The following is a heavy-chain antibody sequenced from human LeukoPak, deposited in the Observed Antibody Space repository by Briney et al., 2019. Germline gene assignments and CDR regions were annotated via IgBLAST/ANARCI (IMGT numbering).Heavy chain of an antibody. Sequence: ASVKVSCKASGYTFTGYYMHWVRQAPGQGLEWMGWISAYNGNTNYAQKLQGRVTMTTDTSTSTAYMELRSLRSDDTAVYYCARDVGTLFDIPPLDYWGQGTLVTVSS. J-gene: IGHJ4*02. CDR3: ARDVGTLFDIPPLDY. CDR1: GYTFTGYY. D-gene: IGHD3-3*01. V-gene: IGHV1-18*04. CDR2: ISAYNGNT.